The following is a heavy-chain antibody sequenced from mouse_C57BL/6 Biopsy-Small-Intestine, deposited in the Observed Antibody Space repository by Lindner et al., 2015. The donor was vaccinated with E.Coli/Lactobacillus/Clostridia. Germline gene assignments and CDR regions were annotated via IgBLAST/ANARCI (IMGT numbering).Heavy chain of an antibody. V-gene: IGHV5-15*01. Sequence: VQLQESGGDLVKPGGSLKLSCAASGFAFSDYGMAWVRQAPRKGPEWVAFISNLAYSVYYADTMTGRFTISRENAKNTLFLQMTNLRSEDTAMYYCASPAMDYWGQGTSVTVSS. J-gene: IGHJ4*01. CDR1: GFAFSDYG. CDR2: ISNLAYSV. CDR3: ASPAMDY.